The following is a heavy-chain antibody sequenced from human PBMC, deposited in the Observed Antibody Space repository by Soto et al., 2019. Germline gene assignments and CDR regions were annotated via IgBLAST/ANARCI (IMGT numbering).Heavy chain of an antibody. CDR3: ASDRYFDWLLGNYYYGMDV. Sequence: GGSLRLSCAASGFTFSSYEMNWVRQAPGKGLEWVSYISSSGSTIYYADSVKGRFTISRDNAKNSLYLQMNSLRAEDTAVYYCASDRYFDWLLGNYYYGMDVWGQGTTVTVSS. CDR1: GFTFSSYE. V-gene: IGHV3-48*03. D-gene: IGHD3-9*01. CDR2: ISSSGSTI. J-gene: IGHJ6*02.